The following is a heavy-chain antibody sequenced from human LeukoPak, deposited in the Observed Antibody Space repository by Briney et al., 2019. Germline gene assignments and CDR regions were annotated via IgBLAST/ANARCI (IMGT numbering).Heavy chain of an antibody. V-gene: IGHV4-38-2*02. CDR1: GGSISSGYY. J-gene: IGHJ4*02. Sequence: PSETLSLTCTVSGGSISSGYYWGWIRQPPGKGLEWIGSIYHSGSTYYNPSLKSRVTISVDTSKNQFSLKLSSVTAADTAVYYCASRPGYSYGYVSYWGQGTLVTVSS. D-gene: IGHD5-18*01. CDR2: IYHSGST. CDR3: ASRPGYSYGYVSY.